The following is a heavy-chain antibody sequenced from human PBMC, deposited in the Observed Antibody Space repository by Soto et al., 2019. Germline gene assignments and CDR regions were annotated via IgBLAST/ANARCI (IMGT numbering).Heavy chain of an antibody. J-gene: IGHJ6*02. CDR1: GGSFSGYY. V-gene: IGHV4-34*01. Sequence: SETLSLTCAVYGGSFSGYYWSWIRQPPGKGLEWIGEINHGGRTNYNPSLKSRVTISVDTSKNQFSLKLRSVIVADTAVYHCARFVRSCSGTTCYTRADVWGQGTTVTVSS. CDR2: INHGGRT. CDR3: ARFVRSCSGTTCYTRADV. D-gene: IGHD2-2*02.